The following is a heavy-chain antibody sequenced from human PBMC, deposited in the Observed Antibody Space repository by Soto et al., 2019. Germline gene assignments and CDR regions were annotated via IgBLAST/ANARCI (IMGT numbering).Heavy chain of an antibody. CDR1: GFTFSSYG. D-gene: IGHD3-10*01. Sequence: QVHLVESGGGVVQPGRSLRLSCAASGFTFSSYGMHWVRQAPGKGLEWVAVIWYDGSNKYYADSVKGRFTIFRDNSKNTLYLQMNSLRAEDTAVYYCARDEGLGVNYYYYGVDVWGQGTTVTVSS. CDR2: IWYDGSNK. V-gene: IGHV3-33*01. CDR3: ARDEGLGVNYYYYGVDV. J-gene: IGHJ6*02.